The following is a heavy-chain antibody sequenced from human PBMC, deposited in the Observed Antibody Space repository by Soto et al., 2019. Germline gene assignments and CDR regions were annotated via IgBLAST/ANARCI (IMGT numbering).Heavy chain of an antibody. Sequence: QVQLVQSGAEAKKPGSSVKVSCKTSGGTFSSYAISWVRQAPGQGLEWMGEIVPLFRTTNYAQKFQGRVTITADTSTYTVYMERSGLRSGDTAVYYCARGGYSSTWSNLLDRSGLDVWGQGTTVTVSS. CDR3: ARGGYSSTWSNLLDRSGLDV. D-gene: IGHD6-13*01. CDR1: GGTFSSYA. CDR2: IVPLFRTT. J-gene: IGHJ6*02. V-gene: IGHV1-69*06.